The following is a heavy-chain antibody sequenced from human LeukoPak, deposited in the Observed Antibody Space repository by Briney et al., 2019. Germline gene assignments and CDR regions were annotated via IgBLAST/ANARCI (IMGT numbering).Heavy chain of an antibody. CDR3: ARDKSGSDSARGAAIDI. Sequence: GGSLRLSCAASGFTFSSYEMNWVRQAPGKGLEWVSYISSSGSTIYYADSVKGRFIISRDNAKNSLYLQMNSLRDEDTAVYYCARDKSGSDSARGAAIDIYGQGAMVTVSS. CDR2: ISSSGSTI. V-gene: IGHV3-48*03. CDR1: GFTFSSYE. D-gene: IGHD1-26*01. J-gene: IGHJ3*02.